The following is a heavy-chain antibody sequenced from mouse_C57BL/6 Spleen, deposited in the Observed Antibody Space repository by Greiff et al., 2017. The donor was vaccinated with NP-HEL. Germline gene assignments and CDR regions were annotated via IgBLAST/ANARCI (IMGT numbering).Heavy chain of an antibody. CDR1: GYTFTSYW. D-gene: IGHD1-1*01. J-gene: IGHJ2*01. CDR2: IHPNSGST. Sequence: QVQLQQPGAELVKPGASVKLSYKASGYTFTSYWMHWVKQRPGQGLEWIGMIHPNSGSTNYNEKFKSKATLTVDKSSSTAYMQLSSLTSEDSAVYYCARNYYGSSYVFDYWGQGTTLTVSS. CDR3: ARNYYGSSYVFDY. V-gene: IGHV1-64*01.